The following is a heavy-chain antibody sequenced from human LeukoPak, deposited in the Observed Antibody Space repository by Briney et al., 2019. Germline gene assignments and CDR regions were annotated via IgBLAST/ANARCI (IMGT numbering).Heavy chain of an antibody. V-gene: IGHV3-30*04. CDR2: ISYDGSKE. D-gene: IGHD4-23*01. Sequence: GGSLRLSCAASGFTFSSYAMHWVRQAPGKGLEWVAVISYDGSKEYYADSVKGRFTISRDTSKNTLYLQMNSLSSEDTAVYYCARDGVTKYYYYGMDVWGKGTTVTVSS. CDR3: ARDGVTKYYYYGMDV. J-gene: IGHJ6*04. CDR1: GFTFSSYA.